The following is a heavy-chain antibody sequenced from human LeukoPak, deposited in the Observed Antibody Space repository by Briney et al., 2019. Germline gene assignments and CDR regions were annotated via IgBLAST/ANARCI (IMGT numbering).Heavy chain of an antibody. CDR3: ARADSGYDSDWFDP. V-gene: IGHV4-34*01. J-gene: IGHJ5*02. CDR2: INHSGST. CDR1: GGSFSGYY. D-gene: IGHD5-12*01. Sequence: SETLSLTCAVYGGSFSGYYWSWIRQPPGKGLEWIGEINHSGSTNYNPSLKSRVTISINTSKNQFPLKLSSVTAADTAVYYCARADSGYDSDWFDPWGQGTLVTVSS.